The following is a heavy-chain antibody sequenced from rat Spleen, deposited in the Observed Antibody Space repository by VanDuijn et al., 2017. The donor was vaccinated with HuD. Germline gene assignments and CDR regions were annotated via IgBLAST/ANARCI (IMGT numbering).Heavy chain of an antibody. J-gene: IGHJ2*01. V-gene: IGHV2-45*01. CDR3: ARVYYDGTPGDY. Sequence: QVQLMESGPGLVQPSETLSLTCTVSGFSLTNYNVHWIRQPPEAGLEWMGAVWSGGSSDSNSALKSRLSISRDTSKSKVFLKMNSLQTEDTAMYFCARVYYDGTPGDYWGQGVMVTVSS. CDR1: GFSLTNYN. D-gene: IGHD1-12*02. CDR2: VWSGGSS.